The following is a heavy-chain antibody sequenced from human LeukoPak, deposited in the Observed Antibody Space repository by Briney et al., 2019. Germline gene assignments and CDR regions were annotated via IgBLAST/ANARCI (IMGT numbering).Heavy chain of an antibody. J-gene: IGHJ4*02. CDR1: GFTFSKYP. CDR2: ISYDVGSNT. Sequence: HPGGSLRLSCAASGFTFSKYPMHWVRQAPGKGLEWVAVISYDVGSNTYYADSVKGRFTISRDNSKNTLYLQMNSLRAEDTAVYYCARDGSGSGNYYNVAGFDYWGQGTLVTVSS. D-gene: IGHD3-10*01. V-gene: IGHV3-30-3*01. CDR3: ARDGSGSGNYYNVAGFDY.